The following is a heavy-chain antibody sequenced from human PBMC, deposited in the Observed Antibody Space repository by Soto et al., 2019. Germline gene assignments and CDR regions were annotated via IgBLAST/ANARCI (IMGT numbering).Heavy chain of an antibody. J-gene: IGHJ4*02. D-gene: IGHD1-1*01. CDR2: INAAGETT. CDR1: GFSFSDSA. CDR3: ATQDFRGPTGTT. V-gene: IGHV3-23*01. Sequence: GGSLRLSCGAFGFSFSDSAMGWVRQAPGKGLDWVSLINAAGETTYYGNSVKGRFTISRDNSKNTLYLHMNSLRAEDTAVYYRATQDFRGPTGTTWGQGTLVTVS.